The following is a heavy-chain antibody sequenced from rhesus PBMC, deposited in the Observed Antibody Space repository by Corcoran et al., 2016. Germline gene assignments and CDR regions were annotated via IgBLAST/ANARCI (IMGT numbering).Heavy chain of an antibody. CDR2: IDPSDSDT. CDR1: GYSFTNYW. CDR3: ARGWGTVTVFDF. D-gene: IGHD4-23*01. J-gene: IGHJ3*01. V-gene: IGHV5-2*01. Sequence: EVQLVQSGAEVKRPGESLKISCKTSGYSFTNYWISWVRQMPGKGLEWMGAIDPSDSDTRYTPSFQGQFIISADNSISTAYLQWSSLKASDTATYYCARGWGTVTVFDFWGQGLRVTVSS.